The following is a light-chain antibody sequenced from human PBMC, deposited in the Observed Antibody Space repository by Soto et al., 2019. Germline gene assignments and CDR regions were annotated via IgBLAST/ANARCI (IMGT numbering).Light chain of an antibody. CDR1: QSVGSDY. V-gene: IGKV3-20*01. CDR2: GAS. Sequence: EIVLTQSPGTLSLSPGERATLSCRASQSVGSDYLAWYQQTPGQAPRLLIYGASSRATGIPDRFSGSGSGTDFALTIGRLEPEDFAVYYCHQYGASPLTFGPGTKVD. CDR3: HQYGASPLT. J-gene: IGKJ3*01.